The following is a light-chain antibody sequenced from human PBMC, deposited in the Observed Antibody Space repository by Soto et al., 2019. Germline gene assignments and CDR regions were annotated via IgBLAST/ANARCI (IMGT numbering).Light chain of an antibody. Sequence: QSVLTQPRSVSGSPGQSATISCTGTANDVGGHNYVSWYQQHPGEAPKLLIYDVTERPSGVPDRFSGSKSGNTASLTISGLQTEDEADYYCYSYAGTHTFVFGTGTKSPS. J-gene: IGLJ1*01. V-gene: IGLV2-11*01. CDR3: YSYAGTHTFV. CDR2: DVT. CDR1: ANDVGGHNY.